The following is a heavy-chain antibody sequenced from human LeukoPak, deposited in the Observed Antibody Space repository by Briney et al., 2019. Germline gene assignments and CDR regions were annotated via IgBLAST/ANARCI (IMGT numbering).Heavy chain of an antibody. CDR1: GASISGFY. CDR3: ARDPIHRDDYIAD. Sequence: KPSETLSLTCTISGASISGFYWSWIRQSSGKGLEWIGSINYSGSTDYNPSLKSRVTISIDTSRNQMSLRLISVTAADTAVYYCARDPIHRDDYIADWGQGALVSVSS. CDR2: INYSGST. D-gene: IGHD5-24*01. V-gene: IGHV4-59*01. J-gene: IGHJ4*02.